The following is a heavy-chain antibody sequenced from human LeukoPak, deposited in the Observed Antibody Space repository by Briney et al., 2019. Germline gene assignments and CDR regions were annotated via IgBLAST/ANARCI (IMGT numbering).Heavy chain of an antibody. CDR3: ASHYCSSTSCPRLDAFDI. CDR1: GGSISSYY. V-gene: IGHV4-59*01. D-gene: IGHD2-2*01. CDR2: IYYSGNT. J-gene: IGHJ3*02. Sequence: SETLSLTCTVSGGSISSYYWSWIRQPPGKGLEWIGYIYYSGNTNYNPSLKSRVTISVDTSKNQFSLKLSSVTAADTAVYYCASHYCSSTSCPRLDAFDIWGQGTMVTVSS.